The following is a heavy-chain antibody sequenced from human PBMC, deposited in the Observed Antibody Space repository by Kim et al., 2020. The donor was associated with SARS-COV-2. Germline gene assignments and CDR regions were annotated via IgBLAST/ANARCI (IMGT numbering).Heavy chain of an antibody. CDR1: GGSISSSNW. Sequence: SETLSLTCAVSGGSISSSNWWSWVRQPPGKGLEWIGEIYHSGSTNYNPSLKSRVTISVDKSKNQFSLKLSSVTAADTAVYYCATLLEQLERRASGENYYYGMDVWGQGTTVTVSS. D-gene: IGHD1-1*01. V-gene: IGHV4-4*02. J-gene: IGHJ6*02. CDR2: IYHSGST. CDR3: ATLLEQLERRASGENYYYGMDV.